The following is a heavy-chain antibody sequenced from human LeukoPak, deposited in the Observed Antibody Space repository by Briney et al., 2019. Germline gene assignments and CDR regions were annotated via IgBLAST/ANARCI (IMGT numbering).Heavy chain of an antibody. CDR2: INHSGST. Sequence: GSLRLSCAASGFTFSSYAMSWVRQAPGKGLEWIGEINHSGSTNYNPSLKSRVTISVDTSKNQFSLKLSSVTAADTAVYYCARGPRDFPPFFDFWSGYYPFDYWGQGTLVTVSS. CDR1: GFTFSSYA. V-gene: IGHV4-34*01. J-gene: IGHJ4*02. CDR3: ARGPRDFPPFFDFWSGYYPFDY. D-gene: IGHD3-3*01.